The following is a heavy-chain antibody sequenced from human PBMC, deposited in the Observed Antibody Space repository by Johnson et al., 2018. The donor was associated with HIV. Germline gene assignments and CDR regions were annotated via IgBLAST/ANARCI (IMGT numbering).Heavy chain of an antibody. J-gene: IGHJ3*02. CDR2: IYSGGSGGST. CDR1: GFTVSTNY. Sequence: VQLVESGGGLVQPGGSLRLSCAVSGFTVSTNYMSWVRQTPGTGLEWVSVIYSGGSGGSTYYVDSVTGRFTISRDNSKKTLYLQMNSLRTEEMAVYYCAREKWNHGGDFDIWGQGTMVTVSS. D-gene: IGHD1-14*01. V-gene: IGHV3-66*02. CDR3: AREKWNHGGDFDI.